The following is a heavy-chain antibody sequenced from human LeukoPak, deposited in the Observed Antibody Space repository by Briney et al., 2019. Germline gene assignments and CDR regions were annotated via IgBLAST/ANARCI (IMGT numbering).Heavy chain of an antibody. CDR1: GGSITTYY. CDR2: IYHSGST. D-gene: IGHD2-2*01. V-gene: IGHV4-59*01. Sequence: TSETLSLTCTVSGGSITTYYWSWIRQPPGKGLEWIGHIYHSGSTNYNPSLKSRVTMSVDTSKNQVSLKLSSVTAADTAVYYCARNLGYCRTTSCYWFDPWGQGTLVTVSS. CDR3: ARNLGYCRTTSCYWFDP. J-gene: IGHJ5*02.